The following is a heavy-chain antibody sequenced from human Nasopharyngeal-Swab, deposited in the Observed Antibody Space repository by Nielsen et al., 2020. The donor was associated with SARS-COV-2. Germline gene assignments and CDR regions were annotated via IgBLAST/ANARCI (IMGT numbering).Heavy chain of an antibody. Sequence: WIRQHPGKGLEWIGEINHSGSTNYNPSLKSRVTISVDTSKNQFSLKLSSVTAADTAVYYRARGEAGRFSIAADWFDPWGQGTLVTVSS. J-gene: IGHJ5*02. D-gene: IGHD6-13*01. CDR3: ARGEAGRFSIAADWFDP. CDR2: INHSGST. V-gene: IGHV4-34*01.